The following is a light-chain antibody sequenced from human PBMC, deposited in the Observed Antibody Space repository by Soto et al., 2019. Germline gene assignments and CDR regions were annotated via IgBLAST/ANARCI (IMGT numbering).Light chain of an antibody. Sequence: DIQMTQSPSSLSASVGDRVTITCRASQSISRYLNWYQQKPGKAPKLLIYAASSLQSGVPSRFSGSGSGSDFTPTIRSLQPEDYTTYYCQQNYNSLITFGQGTRLEIK. CDR2: AAS. CDR3: QQNYNSLIT. V-gene: IGKV1-39*01. CDR1: QSISRY. J-gene: IGKJ5*01.